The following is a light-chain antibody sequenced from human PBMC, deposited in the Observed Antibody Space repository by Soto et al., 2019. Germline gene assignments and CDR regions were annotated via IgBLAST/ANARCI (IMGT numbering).Light chain of an antibody. CDR3: QQYYSYPHT. Sequence: AIRMTQSPSSFSASTGDRVTITCRASQGSSSYLAWYQQKPGKSAKLLIYAASTLQSGVPSRFSGSGSGTDFTLTISFLQSEDFATYYCQQYYSYPHTFGQGTKVEIK. J-gene: IGKJ1*01. V-gene: IGKV1-8*01. CDR1: QGSSSY. CDR2: AAS.